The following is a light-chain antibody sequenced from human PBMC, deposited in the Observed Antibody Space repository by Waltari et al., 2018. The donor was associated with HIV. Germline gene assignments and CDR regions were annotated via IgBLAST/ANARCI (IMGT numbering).Light chain of an antibody. V-gene: IGKV2-28*01. J-gene: IGKJ3*01. CDR1: QSLLHSNGYNY. CDR2: LGS. Sequence: DIVMTQSPLSLPVTPGEPASISCRSSQSLLHSNGYNYLDWYLQKPGQSPQLLIYLGSNRASGVPDRFSGSGSGTDFTLKISRVESEDVGVYYCMQALHFGPGTKVDIK. CDR3: MQALH.